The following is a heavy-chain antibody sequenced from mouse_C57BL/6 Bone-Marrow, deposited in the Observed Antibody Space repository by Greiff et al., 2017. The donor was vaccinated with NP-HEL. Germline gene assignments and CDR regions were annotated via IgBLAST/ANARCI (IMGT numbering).Heavy chain of an antibody. CDR1: GYTFTSYW. CDR3: ARPLITTVVETWYFDV. CDR2: IHPNSGST. V-gene: IGHV1-64*01. D-gene: IGHD1-1*01. Sequence: QVQLQQPGAELVKPGASVKLSCKASGYTFTSYWMHLVKQRPGQGLEWIGMIHPNSGSTNYNEKFKSKATLTVDKSSSTAYMQLSSLTSEDSAVYYCARPLITTVVETWYFDVWGTGTTVTVSS. J-gene: IGHJ1*03.